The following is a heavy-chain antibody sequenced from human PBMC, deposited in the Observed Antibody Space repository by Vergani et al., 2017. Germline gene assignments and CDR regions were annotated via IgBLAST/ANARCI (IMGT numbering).Heavy chain of an antibody. CDR1: GFTFSSYS. Sequence: EVQLVESGGGLVKPGGSLRLSCAASGFTFSSYSMNWVRQAPGKGLEWVSSISCSSSYIYYADSVKGRFTISRDNAKNSLYLQMNSLRAEETAVYYCARDREVGVAVTREVYYYYYMDGWGKGTTVTVSS. CDR2: ISCSSSYI. D-gene: IGHD2-15*01. J-gene: IGHJ6*03. V-gene: IGHV3-21*01. CDR3: ARDREVGVAVTREVYYYYYMDG.